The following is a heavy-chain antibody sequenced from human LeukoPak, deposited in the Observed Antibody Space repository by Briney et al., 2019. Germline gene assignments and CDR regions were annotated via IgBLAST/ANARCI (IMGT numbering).Heavy chain of an antibody. CDR3: AKDKTGHVDY. CDR1: GFTFDDYA. J-gene: IGHJ4*02. CDR2: ISWGGDST. D-gene: IGHD1-1*01. Sequence: GGSLRLSCAASGFTFDDYAMHWVRQTPWKGLEWVSLISWGGDSTYYADSVKGRFTISRDNSKNSLYLQMNNLRADDTALYYCAKDKTGHVDYWGQGTLVTVSS. V-gene: IGHV3-43D*03.